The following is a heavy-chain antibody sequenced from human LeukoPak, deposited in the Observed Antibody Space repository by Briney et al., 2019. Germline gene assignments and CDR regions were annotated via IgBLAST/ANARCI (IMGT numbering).Heavy chain of an antibody. D-gene: IGHD3-22*01. CDR1: GFTFTSSA. J-gene: IGHJ4*02. Sequence: SVKVSCKASGFTFTSSAMQWVRQARGQRLEWIGWIVVGSGNTNYAQKFQGRVTITTDESTSTAYMELSSLRSEDTAVYYCARQGYYDSSGYPLYYFDYWGQGTLVTVSS. V-gene: IGHV1-58*02. CDR3: ARQGYYDSSGYPLYYFDY. CDR2: IVVGSGNT.